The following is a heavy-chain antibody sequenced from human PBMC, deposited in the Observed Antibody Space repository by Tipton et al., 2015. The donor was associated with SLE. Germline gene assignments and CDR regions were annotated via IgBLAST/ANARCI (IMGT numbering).Heavy chain of an antibody. CDR2: INHSGST. D-gene: IGHD7-27*01. CDR1: GGSFSDYY. J-gene: IGHJ4*02. Sequence: TLSLTCAVYGGSFSDYYWSWIRQPPGKGLEWIGEINHSGSTNYNPSLKSRVTISVDTSKNQFSLKLSSVTAADTAVYYCARSKLGVRRLDYWGQGTLVTVSS. CDR3: ARSKLGVRRLDY. V-gene: IGHV4-34*01.